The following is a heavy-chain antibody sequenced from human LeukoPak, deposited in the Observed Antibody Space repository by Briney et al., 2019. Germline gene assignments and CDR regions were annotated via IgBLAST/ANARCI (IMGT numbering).Heavy chain of an antibody. V-gene: IGHV1-2*04. J-gene: IGHJ6*02. D-gene: IGHD5-24*01. CDR2: INPNSGGT. Sequence: ASVKVSCKASGGTFSSYAISWVRQAPGQGLEWMGWINPNSGGTNYAQKFQGWVTITRDTSASTAYMELSSLRSEDTAVYYCARERDYGMDVWGQGTTVTVSS. CDR3: ARERDYGMDV. CDR1: GGTFSSYA.